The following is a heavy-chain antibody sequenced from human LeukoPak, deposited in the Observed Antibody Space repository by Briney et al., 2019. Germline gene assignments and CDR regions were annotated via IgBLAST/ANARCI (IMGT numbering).Heavy chain of an antibody. CDR3: ARLSGYSSGHYYSDY. D-gene: IGHD3-22*01. J-gene: IGHJ4*02. CDR1: GGSISSYY. V-gene: IGHV4-59*01. CDR2: IYYSGST. Sequence: PSETLSLTCTVSGGSISSYYWSWIRQPPGKGLEWIWHIYYSGSTNYNPSLKSRVTISIDTSKNQFSLRLSSVTAADTAVYYCARLSGYSSGHYYSDYWGQGTLVTVSS.